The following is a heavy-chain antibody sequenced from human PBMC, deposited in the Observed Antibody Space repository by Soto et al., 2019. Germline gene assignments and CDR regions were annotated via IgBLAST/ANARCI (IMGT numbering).Heavy chain of an antibody. Sequence: EVQLVESGGGLVQPGGSLRLSCAASGFTFSNSWMSWVRQAPGKGLEWVANIKQDGSEKYYVDSVKGRFTISRDNAKNSLYLKMNSLRAEDTAVYYCAKTPGAGRFLDYWGQGTLVTVSS. J-gene: IGHJ4*02. CDR3: AKTPGAGRFLDY. V-gene: IGHV3-7*01. CDR1: GFTFSNSW. D-gene: IGHD6-19*01. CDR2: IKQDGSEK.